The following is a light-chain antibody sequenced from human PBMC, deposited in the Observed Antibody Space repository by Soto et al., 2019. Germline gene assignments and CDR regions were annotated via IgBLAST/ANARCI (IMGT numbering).Light chain of an antibody. CDR2: STT. CDR3: LLFYGDGVV. J-gene: IGLJ2*01. Sequence: QAVVTQEPSLTLSPGGTVTLTCASSTGAVTSGYYPNWFQQKPGQPPRALIYSTTYKHSWTPARFSGSLLGGKAALTLSGVQPEDEADYYCLLFYGDGVVFGGGTQVTVL. V-gene: IGLV7-43*01. CDR1: TGAVTSGYY.